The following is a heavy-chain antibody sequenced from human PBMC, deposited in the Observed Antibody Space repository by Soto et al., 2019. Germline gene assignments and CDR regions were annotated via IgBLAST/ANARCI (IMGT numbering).Heavy chain of an antibody. D-gene: IGHD4-17*01. J-gene: IGHJ6*02. V-gene: IGHV1-46*01. CDR1: AYTFTSYY. CDR2: INPSGGST. CDR3: ARDIPPYYGDYVPPYYYYGMDV. Sequence: GASVKVSCKASAYTFTSYYMHWVRQAPGQGLEWMGIINPSGGSTSYAQKFQGRVTMTRDTSTSTVYMELSSLRSEDTAVYYCARDIPPYYGDYVPPYYYYGMDVWGQGTTVTVSS.